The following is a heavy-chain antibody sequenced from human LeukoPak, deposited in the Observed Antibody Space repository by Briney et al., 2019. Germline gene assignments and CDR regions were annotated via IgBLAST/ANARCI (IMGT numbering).Heavy chain of an antibody. CDR3: ARGLGYSSGWDTDY. CDR1: GYTFTSYD. CDR2: MNPNSGNT. J-gene: IGHJ4*02. D-gene: IGHD6-19*01. Sequence: ASVKVSCKASGYTFTSYDINWVRQATGQGLEWMGWMNPNSGNTGYAQKFQGRVTMTRSTSISTAYMGLSSLRSEDTAVYYCARGLGYSSGWDTDYWGQGTLGTVSS. V-gene: IGHV1-8*01.